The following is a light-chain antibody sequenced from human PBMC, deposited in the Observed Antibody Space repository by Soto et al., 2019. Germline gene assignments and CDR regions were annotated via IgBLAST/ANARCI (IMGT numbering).Light chain of an antibody. J-gene: IGLJ1*01. CDR3: CSYAGTYTGV. V-gene: IGLV2-11*01. Sequence: QSALTQPRSVSGSPGQSGSISSSGTSSDVGRYSYVSWYQQHPGKAPKLMIYDVSERPSGVPDRFSGSKSGNTASLTISGLQAEDEADYYCCSYAGTYTGVFGTGTKVTVL. CDR2: DVS. CDR1: SSDVGRYSY.